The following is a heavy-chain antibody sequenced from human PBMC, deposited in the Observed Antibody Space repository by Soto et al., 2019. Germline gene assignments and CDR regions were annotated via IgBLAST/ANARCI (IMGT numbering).Heavy chain of an antibody. CDR3: ARGYCSGGSCFQFDY. CDR1: GYTFTSYA. J-gene: IGHJ4*02. D-gene: IGHD2-15*01. Sequence: ASVKVSCKASGYTFTSYAMHWVRQAPGQRLEWMGWINAGNGNTKYSQKFQGRVTITRDTSASTAYMELSSLRSEDTAVYYCARGYCSGGSCFQFDYWGQGTLVTVSS. V-gene: IGHV1-3*01. CDR2: INAGNGNT.